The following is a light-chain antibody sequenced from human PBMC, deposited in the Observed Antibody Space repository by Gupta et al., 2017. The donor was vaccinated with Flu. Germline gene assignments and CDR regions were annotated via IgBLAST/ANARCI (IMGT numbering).Light chain of an antibody. V-gene: IGLV1-51*01. CDR2: DNN. CDR1: SSNIGNNY. Sequence: KVTISCSGSSSNIGNNYVSWYQQLPGTAPKLLIYDNNKRPSGIPDRFSGSKSGTSATLGITGLQTGDEAEYYCGTWDSSLSAGVFGGGTKLTVL. CDR3: GTWDSSLSAGV. J-gene: IGLJ3*02.